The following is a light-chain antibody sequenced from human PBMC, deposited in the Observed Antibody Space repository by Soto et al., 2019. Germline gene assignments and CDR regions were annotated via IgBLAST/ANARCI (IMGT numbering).Light chain of an antibody. CDR1: SSDIGSYDL. V-gene: IGLV2-23*02. J-gene: IGLJ1*01. CDR3: CSGRTTFYV. CDR2: EVR. Sequence: QSALTQPASVSGSPGQSITISCTGTSSDIGSYDLVSWYQQHADKVPKLIIYEVRKRPSGVSNRFSGSKSGNTASLTISGLQADDEADYYCCSGRTTFYVFGTGTMVTVL.